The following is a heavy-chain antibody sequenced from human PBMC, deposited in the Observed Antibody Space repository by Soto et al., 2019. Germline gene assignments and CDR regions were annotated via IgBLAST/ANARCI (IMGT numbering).Heavy chain of an antibody. CDR3: ATDSVEMATIPFDI. V-gene: IGHV4-34*01. D-gene: IGHD5-12*01. J-gene: IGHJ3*02. CDR2: INHSGST. Sequence: QVQLQQWGAGLLKPSETLSLTCAVYGGSFSGYYWSWIRQPPGKGLEWIGEINHSGSTNYNPSLKSRVTISVDTSKNQFSLKLSSVTAADTAVYYCATDSVEMATIPFDIWGQGTMVTVSS. CDR1: GGSFSGYY.